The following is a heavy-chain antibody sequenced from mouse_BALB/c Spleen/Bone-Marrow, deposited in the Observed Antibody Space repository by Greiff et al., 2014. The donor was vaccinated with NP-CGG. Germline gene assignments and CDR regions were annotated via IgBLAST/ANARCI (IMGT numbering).Heavy chain of an antibody. CDR2: IWTGGST. D-gene: IGHD3-1*01. Sequence: VQGVESGPGLVQPSQSLSITCTVSGFSLTTYGVHWVRQSPGKGLEWLGVIWTGGSTDYNAAFISRLTISKDNSKSQVFFEMNSRQANDTAIYYCARNHRGYYFDYWGQGTALTVPS. V-gene: IGHV2-2*02. J-gene: IGHJ2*01. CDR3: ARNHRGYYFDY. CDR1: GFSLTTYG.